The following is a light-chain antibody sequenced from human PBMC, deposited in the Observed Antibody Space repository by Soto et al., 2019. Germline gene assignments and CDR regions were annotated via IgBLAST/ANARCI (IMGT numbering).Light chain of an antibody. Sequence: DIQMTQSPPTLSASVGDRVTITCRASQSISSWLAWYQQKAGKAPKLLISRASTLESGVPSRFIGSGSGTEFTLTISSLQPDDFATYYCHQYNSDLYTFGQGTKLEIK. J-gene: IGKJ2*01. CDR1: QSISSW. CDR3: HQYNSDLYT. V-gene: IGKV1-5*03. CDR2: RAS.